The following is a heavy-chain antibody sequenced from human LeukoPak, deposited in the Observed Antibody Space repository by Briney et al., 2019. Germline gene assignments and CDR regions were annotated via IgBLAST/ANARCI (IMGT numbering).Heavy chain of an antibody. D-gene: IGHD6-13*01. CDR1: GGSISSYY. J-gene: IGHJ1*01. CDR3: ARTSYSSSFQH. Sequence: PSETLSLTCTVSGGSISSYYWSWIRQPPGKGLEWIGYIYYSGSTNYNPSLKSRVTISVDTSKNQFSLKLSSVTAADTAVYYCARTSYSSSFQHWGQGTLVTVSS. V-gene: IGHV4-59*08. CDR2: IYYSGST.